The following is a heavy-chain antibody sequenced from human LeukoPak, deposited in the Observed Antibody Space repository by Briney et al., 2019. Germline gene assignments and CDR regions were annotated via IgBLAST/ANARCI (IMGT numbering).Heavy chain of an antibody. D-gene: IGHD5-18*01. CDR2: ISSSSSTI. V-gene: IGHV3-48*01. Sequence: GGSLRLSCAASGFTFSSYSMNWVRQAPGKGQEWVSYISSSSSTIYYADSVKGRFTTSRDNAKNSLYLQMNSLRAEDTAVYYCARVLSGGQLWSYSLSYYFDYWGQGTLVTVSS. CDR3: ARVLSGGQLWSYSLSYYFDY. J-gene: IGHJ4*02. CDR1: GFTFSSYS.